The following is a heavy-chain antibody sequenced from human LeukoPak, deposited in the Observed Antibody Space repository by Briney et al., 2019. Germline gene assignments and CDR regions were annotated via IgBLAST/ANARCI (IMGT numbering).Heavy chain of an antibody. V-gene: IGHV4-30-2*01. CDR1: GAPISSGGYS. CDR2: TYHSGSP. Sequence: SETLSLTCAVSGAPISSGGYSWNWVRQTPGKGLEWIGYTYHSGSPRYNPSLESRVTISADTSKNQFSLKLSSVTAADTAVYYCARTRASGSYSNFDCWGQGTLVTVSS. J-gene: IGHJ4*02. CDR3: ARTRASGSYSNFDC. D-gene: IGHD1-26*01.